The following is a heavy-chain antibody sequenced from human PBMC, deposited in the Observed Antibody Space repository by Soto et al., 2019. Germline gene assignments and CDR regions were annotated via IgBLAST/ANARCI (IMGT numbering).Heavy chain of an antibody. Sequence: ESLKISCKGSGYSFTSYWISWVRQMPGKGLEWMGRIDPSDSYTNYSPSFQGHVTISADKSISTAYLQWSSLKASDTAMYYCARTLTVTYGMDVWGQGTTVTVSS. CDR3: ARTLTVTYGMDV. J-gene: IGHJ6*02. CDR1: GYSFTSYW. CDR2: IDPSDSYT. D-gene: IGHD4-4*01. V-gene: IGHV5-10-1*01.